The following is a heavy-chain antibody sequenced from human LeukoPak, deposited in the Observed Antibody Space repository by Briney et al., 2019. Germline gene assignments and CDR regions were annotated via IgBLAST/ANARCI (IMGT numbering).Heavy chain of an antibody. CDR2: ISSSSSTI. Sequence: GGSLRLSCAASGFTFSSYEMNWVGHAPGKGLEWGSYISSSSSTIYYADSVKGRFTISRDNSKNTLYLQMNSLRAEDTAVYYCARAKYYYGSGSPLGFDYWGQGTLVTVSS. V-gene: IGHV3-48*01. CDR1: GFTFSSYE. CDR3: ARAKYYYGSGSPLGFDY. D-gene: IGHD3-10*01. J-gene: IGHJ4*02.